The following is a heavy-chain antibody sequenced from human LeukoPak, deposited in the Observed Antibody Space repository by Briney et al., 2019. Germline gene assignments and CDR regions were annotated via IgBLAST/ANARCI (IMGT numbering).Heavy chain of an antibody. CDR3: ARETTFDY. CDR2: INPSGAST. Sequence: ASVKVSCKASGYTFINFYMHWVRQAPGQGLEWMGIINPSGASTSYAQNFQGRLTMTRDTSTSTVYMELSSLRSEDTAVYYCARETTFDYWGQGTLVTVSS. V-gene: IGHV1-46*01. CDR1: GYTFINFY. J-gene: IGHJ4*02. D-gene: IGHD4-11*01.